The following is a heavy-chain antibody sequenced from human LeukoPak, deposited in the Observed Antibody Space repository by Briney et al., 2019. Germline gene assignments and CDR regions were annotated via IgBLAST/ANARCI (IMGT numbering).Heavy chain of an antibody. CDR2: IYYSGST. CDR3: ARRVFWSGSYYFDY. J-gene: IGHJ4*02. CDR1: GGSITSSNYF. D-gene: IGHD3-3*01. Sequence: PSETLSLTCTVSGGSITSSNYFWGWIRQPPGKGVEWIGSIYYSGSTYYNPSLKSRVTISVDTSKNQFSLKLSSVTAADTAVYYCARRVFWSGSYYFDYWGQGTLVTVSS. V-gene: IGHV4-39*01.